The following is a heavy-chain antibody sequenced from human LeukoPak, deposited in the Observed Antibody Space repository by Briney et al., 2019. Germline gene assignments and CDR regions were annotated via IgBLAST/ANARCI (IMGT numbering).Heavy chain of an antibody. CDR3: ARGVRSYYDSSRDAFDI. CDR1: GGSISSGGYS. CDR2: IYHSGST. J-gene: IGHJ3*02. V-gene: IGHV4-30-2*01. D-gene: IGHD3-22*01. Sequence: PSETLSLTCAVSGGSISSGGYSWSWIRQPPGKGLEWIGYIYHSGSTYYNPSLKSRVTISVDRSKNQFSLKLSSVTAADTAVYYCARGVRSYYDSSRDAFDIWGQGTMVTVSS.